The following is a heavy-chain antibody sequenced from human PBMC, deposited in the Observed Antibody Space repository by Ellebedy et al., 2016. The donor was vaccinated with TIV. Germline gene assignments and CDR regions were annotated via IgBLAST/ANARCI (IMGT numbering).Heavy chain of an antibody. CDR3: APGVGATPPRDY. CDR1: GGSISSYY. CDR2: VHHSGST. Sequence: SETLSLTXTVSGGSISSYYWTWIRQPPGKGLEWIGYVHHSGSTNHNPSLKSRVTISVDTSKNQFSLNLRSVTAADTAVYYCAPGVGATPPRDYWGQGTLVTVSS. J-gene: IGHJ4*02. V-gene: IGHV4-4*08. D-gene: IGHD1-26*01.